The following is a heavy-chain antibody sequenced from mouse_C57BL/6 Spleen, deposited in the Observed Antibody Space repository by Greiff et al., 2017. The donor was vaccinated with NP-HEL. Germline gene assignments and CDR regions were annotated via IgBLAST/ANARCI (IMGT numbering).Heavy chain of an antibody. V-gene: IGHV1-64*01. CDR2: IHPSSGST. Sequence: VQLQQPGAELVKPGASVKLSCKASGYTFTSYWMHWVKQRPGQGLEWIGMIHPSSGSTNYNEKFKSKATLTVDKSSSTAYMQLSSLTSEDSAVYYCARCAYYSNSWFAYRGQGTLVTVSA. J-gene: IGHJ3*01. CDR3: ARCAYYSNSWFAY. CDR1: GYTFTSYW. D-gene: IGHD2-5*01.